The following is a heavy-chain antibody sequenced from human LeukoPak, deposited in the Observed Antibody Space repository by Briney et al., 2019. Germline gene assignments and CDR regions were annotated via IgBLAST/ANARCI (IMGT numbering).Heavy chain of an antibody. CDR3: AKTTSYYYDSSGYYWKYFQH. CDR1: GFTFSSYV. J-gene: IGHJ1*01. Sequence: GGSLRLSCAASGFTFSSYVMHWVRQAPGKGLEWVAIISYDGSNEYYADSVKGRFTISRDNSKNTLYLQMNSLRAEDTAVYYCAKTTSYYYDSSGYYWKYFQHWGQGTLVTVSS. V-gene: IGHV3-30*04. D-gene: IGHD3-22*01. CDR2: ISYDGSNE.